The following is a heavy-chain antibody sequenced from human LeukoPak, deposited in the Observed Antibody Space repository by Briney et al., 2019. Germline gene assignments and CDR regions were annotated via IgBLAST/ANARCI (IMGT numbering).Heavy chain of an antibody. Sequence: GSLRLSCAASGFTFSSYWMSWVRQAPGKGLEWVANIKQDGSEEYYVDSVKGRFTISKDNAKNSLYLQMNSLRAEDTAVYYCARDGYGGNRLGYYWGQGTLVTVSS. V-gene: IGHV3-7*01. D-gene: IGHD4-23*01. J-gene: IGHJ4*02. CDR1: GFTFSSYW. CDR3: ARDGYGGNRLGYY. CDR2: IKQDGSEE.